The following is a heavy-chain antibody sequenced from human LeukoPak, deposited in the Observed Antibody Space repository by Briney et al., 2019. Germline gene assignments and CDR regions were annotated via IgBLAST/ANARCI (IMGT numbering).Heavy chain of an antibody. J-gene: IGHJ4*02. CDR2: IRSKANSYAT. V-gene: IGHV3-73*01. D-gene: IGHD1-1*01. CDR3: TTGTHFDY. CDR1: GVTFSGSA. Sequence: GGSLRLSCAASGVTFSGSAMHWVRQASGKGLEWVGRIRSKANSYATAYAASVKGRFTISRDDSKNTAYLQMNSLKTEDTAVYYCTTGTHFDYWGQGTLVTVSS.